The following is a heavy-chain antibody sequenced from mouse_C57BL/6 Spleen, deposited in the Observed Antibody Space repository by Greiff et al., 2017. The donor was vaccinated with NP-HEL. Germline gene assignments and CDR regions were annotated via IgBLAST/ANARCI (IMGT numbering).Heavy chain of an antibody. CDR2: ISSGSSTI. Sequence: EVKLMESGGGLVKPGGSLTLSCAASGFTFSDYGMHWVRQAPEKGLEWVADISSGSSTIYYADTVKGRFTISRDNAKNTLFLQMTSLRSEDTAMYYCARSSYWYFDVWGTGTTVTVSS. CDR1: GFTFSDYG. J-gene: IGHJ1*03. D-gene: IGHD3-1*01. CDR3: ARSSYWYFDV. V-gene: IGHV5-17*01.